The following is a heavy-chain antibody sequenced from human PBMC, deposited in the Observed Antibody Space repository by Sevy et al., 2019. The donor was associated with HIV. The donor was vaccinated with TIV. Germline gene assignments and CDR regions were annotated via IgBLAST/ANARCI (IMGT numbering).Heavy chain of an antibody. CDR2: INPDGGGP. J-gene: IGHJ4*02. Sequence: ASVKVSCKASGYTFTGYYMHWVRQAPGQGLEWMGWINPDGGGPNYAPKFQGRVTLTRDTSINPAYMELSRLKSDDTAVYYCVRDDRDGYFDYWGQGTLVTVSS. V-gene: IGHV1-2*02. CDR3: VRDDRDGYFDY. CDR1: GYTFTGYY.